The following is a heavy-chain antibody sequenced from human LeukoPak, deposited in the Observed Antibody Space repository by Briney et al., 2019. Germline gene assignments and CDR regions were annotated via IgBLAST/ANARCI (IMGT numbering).Heavy chain of an antibody. V-gene: IGHV1-2*02. J-gene: IGHJ6*02. D-gene: IGHD3-3*01. CDR2: INPNSGGT. Sequence: ASVKVSCKASGYTFTGYYVHWVRQAPGQGLEWMGWINPNSGGTNYAQKFQGRVTTTRDTSISTAYMELSRLRSDDTAVYYCATIFGVVPPRYYYYGMDVWGQGTTVTVSS. CDR1: GYTFTGYY. CDR3: ATIFGVVPPRYYYYGMDV.